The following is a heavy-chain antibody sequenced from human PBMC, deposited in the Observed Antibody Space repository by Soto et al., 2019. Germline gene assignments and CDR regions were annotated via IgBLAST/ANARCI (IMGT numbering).Heavy chain of an antibody. Sequence: QVQLVESGGGVVQPGKSLRLSRVASGFSFRSYAMHWVRQAPGQGLEWVAFTSYDGSKKDYAASVKGRFTVSRGHFEKILYLGMNSLRPEDTAVYYCAKEVKAHCSGGSGFSGWFDAWGHGTQVTVSS. D-gene: IGHD2-15*01. CDR1: GFSFRSYA. CDR3: AKEVKAHCSGGSGFSGWFDA. J-gene: IGHJ5*01. V-gene: IGHV3-30*18. CDR2: TSYDGSKK.